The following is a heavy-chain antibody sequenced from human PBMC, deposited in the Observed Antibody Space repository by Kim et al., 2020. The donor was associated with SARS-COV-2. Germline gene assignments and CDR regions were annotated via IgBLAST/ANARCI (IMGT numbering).Heavy chain of an antibody. CDR2: IKSKTDGGTT. V-gene: IGHV3-15*01. CDR3: TTGGGDYVLVDPNAFDI. Sequence: GGSLRLSCAASGFTFSNAWMSWVRQAPGKGLEWVGRIKSKTDGGTTDYAAPVKGRFTISRDDSKNTLYLQMNSLKTEDTAVYYCTTGGGDYVLVDPNAFDIWGQGTMVTVSS. J-gene: IGHJ3*02. D-gene: IGHD4-17*01. CDR1: GFTFSNAW.